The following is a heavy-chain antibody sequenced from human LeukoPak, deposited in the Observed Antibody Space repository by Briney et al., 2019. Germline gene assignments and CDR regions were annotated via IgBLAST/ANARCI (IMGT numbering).Heavy chain of an antibody. CDR1: GGSISSSSYY. CDR2: IYYSGST. J-gene: IGHJ4*02. D-gene: IGHD3-10*01. CDR3: ARGGDRSFDY. V-gene: IGHV4-39*07. Sequence: SESLSLTCTVSGGSISSSSYYWGWIRQPPGKGLEWIGSIYYSGSTYYNPSLKSRVTISVDKAKNQFSLNLNSVTAADTAVYYCARGGDRSFDYWGQGPLVTVSS.